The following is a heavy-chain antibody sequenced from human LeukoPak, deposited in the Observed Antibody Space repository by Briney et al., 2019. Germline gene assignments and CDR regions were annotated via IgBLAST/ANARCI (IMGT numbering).Heavy chain of an antibody. J-gene: IGHJ4*02. V-gene: IGHV3-66*01. CDR3: ARRDYGKGVYDH. D-gene: IGHD4/OR15-4a*01. Sequence: PGGSLRLSCVTSGFNVRTNFMSWVRQAPGKGLEWVSVIHSGGDTYYADSVKGRFTISRDNSENTVYLQMSSLRAEDTAVYCCARRDYGKGVYDHWGQGTLVTVSS. CDR2: IHSGGDT. CDR1: GFNVRTNF.